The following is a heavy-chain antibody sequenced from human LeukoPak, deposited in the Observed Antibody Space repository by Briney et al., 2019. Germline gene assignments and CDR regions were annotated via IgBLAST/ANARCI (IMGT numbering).Heavy chain of an antibody. D-gene: IGHD3-3*01. Sequence: GGSPRLSCAASGFTFSSYWMHWVRQAPGKGLVWVSRINTDGSSTSYADSVKGRFTISRDNAKNTLYLQMNSLRAEDTAVYYCARPYDFWSGYYGYWGQGTLVTVSS. CDR3: ARPYDFWSGYYGY. V-gene: IGHV3-74*01. CDR2: INTDGSST. CDR1: GFTFSSYW. J-gene: IGHJ4*02.